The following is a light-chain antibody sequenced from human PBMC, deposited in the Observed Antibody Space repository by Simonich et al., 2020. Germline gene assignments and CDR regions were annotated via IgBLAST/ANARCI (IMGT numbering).Light chain of an antibody. CDR2: WAS. J-gene: IGKJ4*01. Sequence: DIVMTPSPDSLAVSLGARATITCKSSQRVLYRTNNKTYLAWYQQKPGQPPKLLIYWASTRESGVPDRISGSGSGTDFTLTISSLQAEDVAVYYCQQYYSTPLTFGGGTKVEIK. CDR3: QQYYSTPLT. CDR1: QRVLYRTNNKTY. V-gene: IGKV4-1*01.